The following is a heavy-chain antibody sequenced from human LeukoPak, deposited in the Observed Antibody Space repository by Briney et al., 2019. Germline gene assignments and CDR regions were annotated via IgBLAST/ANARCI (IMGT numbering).Heavy chain of an antibody. V-gene: IGHV1-2*02. CDR1: GYTFTGYY. D-gene: IGHD6-6*01. CDR2: INPNSGGT. CDR3: ARGSASQSIAARPLTYYYYTDV. Sequence: GASVKVSCKASGYTFTGYYMHWVRQAPGQGLEWMGWINPNSGGTNYAQKFQGRVTMTRDTSISTAYMELSRLRSDDTAVYYCARGSASQSIAARPLTYYYYTDVWGKGTTVTVSS. J-gene: IGHJ6*03.